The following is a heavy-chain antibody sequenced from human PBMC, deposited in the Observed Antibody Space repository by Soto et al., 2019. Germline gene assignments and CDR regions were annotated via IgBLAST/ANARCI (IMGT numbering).Heavy chain of an antibody. D-gene: IGHD1-26*01. CDR1: GFTFSSNS. CDR2: IDSTSMHI. CDR3: ARLVGAYQHYIDY. V-gene: IGHV3-21*01. J-gene: IGHJ4*02. Sequence: GVLRLSCAASGFTFSSNSMIWVRQAPGKGLEWVSYIDSTSMHIYYADSVKGRFTITRDNAKKSVYLQMTSLRAEDTAVYYCARLVGAYQHYIDYWGQGTLVTVSS.